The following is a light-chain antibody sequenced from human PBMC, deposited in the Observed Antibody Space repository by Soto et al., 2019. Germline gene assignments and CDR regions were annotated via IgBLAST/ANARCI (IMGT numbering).Light chain of an antibody. J-gene: IGLJ2*01. Sequence: QLVLTQSSSASASLGSSVKLTCTLSSGHRSYIIAWHQQQPGKAPRYLMKLEGSGSYNKGSGVPDRFSGSSSGADRYLTMSNLQSEDEPDYYCETWDSNIRVFGGWTKLTVL. CDR2: LEGSGSY. CDR3: ETWDSNIRV. V-gene: IGLV4-60*03. CDR1: SGHRSYI.